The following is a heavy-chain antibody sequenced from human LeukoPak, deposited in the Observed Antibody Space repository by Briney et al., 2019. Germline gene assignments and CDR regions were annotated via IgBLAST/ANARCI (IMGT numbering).Heavy chain of an antibody. CDR2: TIPIFGTA. CDR3: ARGPSGSGRPDDY. CDR1: GGTFSSYA. J-gene: IGHJ4*02. V-gene: IGHV1-69*05. Sequence: ASVKVSCKASGGTFSSYAISWVRQAPGQGLEWMGGTIPIFGTANYAQKFQGRVTITTDESTSTAYMELSSLRSEDTAVYYCARGPSGSGRPDDYWGQGTLVTVSS. D-gene: IGHD3-10*01.